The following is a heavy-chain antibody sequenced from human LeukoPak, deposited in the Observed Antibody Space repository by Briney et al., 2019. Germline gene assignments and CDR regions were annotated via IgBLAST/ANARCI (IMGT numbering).Heavy chain of an antibody. CDR2: ISYDGSNK. CDR1: GFTFSSHW. Sequence: PGGSLRLSCAASGFTFSSHWMTWVRQAPGKGLEWVAVISYDGSNKYYADSVKGRFTISRDNSKNTLYLQMNSLRAEDTAVYYCASPYSSGSGAYDYWGQGTLVTVSS. V-gene: IGHV3-30*03. D-gene: IGHD6-19*01. J-gene: IGHJ4*02. CDR3: ASPYSSGSGAYDY.